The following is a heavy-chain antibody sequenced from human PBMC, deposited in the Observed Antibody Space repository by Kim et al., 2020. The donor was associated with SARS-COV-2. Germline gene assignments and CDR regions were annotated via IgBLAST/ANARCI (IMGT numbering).Heavy chain of an antibody. Sequence: ASVKVSCKASGYTFTSYGISWVRQAPGQGLEWMGWISAYNGNTNYAQKLQGRVTMTTDTSTSTAYMELRSLRSDDTAVYYCARDLSRGYSYGYHHWYFDLWGRGTLVTVSS. D-gene: IGHD5-18*01. CDR1: GYTFTSYG. CDR3: ARDLSRGYSYGYHHWYFDL. J-gene: IGHJ2*01. CDR2: ISAYNGNT. V-gene: IGHV1-18*01.